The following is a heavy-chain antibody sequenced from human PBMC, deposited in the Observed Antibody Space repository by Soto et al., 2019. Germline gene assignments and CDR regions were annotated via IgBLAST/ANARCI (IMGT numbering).Heavy chain of an antibody. V-gene: IGHV4-59*01. J-gene: IGHJ5*02. Sequence: SETLSLTCTVSGDSITSYNWNWLRQPPGKALEWIGYVYSSGSTNYNPSLKSRVTISVDTSRNQFSLKVNSVTAADTAVYYCARRAVVAVTGSLDNWLDPWGQGILVTVPQ. D-gene: IGHD2-21*01. CDR3: ARRAVVAVTGSLDNWLDP. CDR2: VYSSGST. CDR1: GDSITSYN.